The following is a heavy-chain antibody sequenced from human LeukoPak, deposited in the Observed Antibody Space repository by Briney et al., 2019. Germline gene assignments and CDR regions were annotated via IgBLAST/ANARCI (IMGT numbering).Heavy chain of an antibody. V-gene: IGHV4-59*01. J-gene: IGHJ3*02. CDR2: IYYSGST. Sequence: SETLSLTCTVSGGSISSYYWSWIRQPPGKGLEWIGYIYYSGSTNYXXSXXXRVTISVDTSKNQFSLKLSSVTAADTAVYYCAXXGGVAGSRGAFDIWGQGTMVTVSS. CDR3: AXXGGVAGSRGAFDI. D-gene: IGHD6-19*01. CDR1: GGSISSYY.